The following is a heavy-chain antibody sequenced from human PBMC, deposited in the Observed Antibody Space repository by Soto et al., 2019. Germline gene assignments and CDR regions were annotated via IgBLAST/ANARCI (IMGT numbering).Heavy chain of an antibody. D-gene: IGHD6-13*01. CDR1: GFTFSTFA. CDR2: ISGSGGRS. Sequence: GGSLRLSCAASGFTFSTFAMSWVRQAPGKGLEWVSSISGSGGRSDYADSVKGRFTISRDNSNNTLYLQMNSLRVEDTAIYYCAKDRTSSSPRVRFDPWGQGTLVTVSS. V-gene: IGHV3-23*01. J-gene: IGHJ5*02. CDR3: AKDRTSSSPRVRFDP.